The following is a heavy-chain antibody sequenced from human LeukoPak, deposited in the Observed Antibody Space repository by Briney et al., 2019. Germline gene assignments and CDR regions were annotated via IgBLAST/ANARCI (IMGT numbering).Heavy chain of an antibody. CDR2: ISAYNGNT. D-gene: IGHD3-10*01. CDR3: ARGRTAGSGSYHQINYYGMDV. V-gene: IGHV1-18*01. J-gene: IGHJ6*02. Sequence: ASVKVSCKASGYTFTSYGISWVRQAPGQGLEWMGWISAYNGNTNYAQKLQGRVTMTTDTSTSTAYMELRSLRSDDTAVYYCARGRTAGSGSYHQINYYGMDVWGQGTTVTVSS. CDR1: GYTFTSYG.